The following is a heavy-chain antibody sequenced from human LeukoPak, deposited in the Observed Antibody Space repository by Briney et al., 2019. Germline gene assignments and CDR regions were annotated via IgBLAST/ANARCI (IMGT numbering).Heavy chain of an antibody. D-gene: IGHD2-2*02. CDR3: ARDGEGYCSSTSCYTTPDY. Sequence: GGSLRLSCAASGFTSSSYWMSWVRQAPGKGLEWVANIKQDGSEKYYVDSVKGRFTISRDNAKNSLYLQMNSLRAEDTAVYYCARDGEGYCSSTSCYTTPDYWGQGTLVTVSS. J-gene: IGHJ4*02. CDR2: IKQDGSEK. CDR1: GFTSSSYW. V-gene: IGHV3-7*01.